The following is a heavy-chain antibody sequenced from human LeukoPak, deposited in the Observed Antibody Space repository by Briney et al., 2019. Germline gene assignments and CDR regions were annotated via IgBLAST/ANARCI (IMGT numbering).Heavy chain of an antibody. Sequence: GVSLRLSCAASGFTFSSYSMNWVRQAPGKGLEWLSSISSSSSYIYYADSVKGRFTISRDNAKNSLYLQMNSLRAEDTAVYYCARAAGEMATIRYWGQGTLVSVSS. V-gene: IGHV3-21*01. CDR2: ISSSSSYI. J-gene: IGHJ4*02. CDR3: ARAAGEMATIRY. D-gene: IGHD5-24*01. CDR1: GFTFSSYS.